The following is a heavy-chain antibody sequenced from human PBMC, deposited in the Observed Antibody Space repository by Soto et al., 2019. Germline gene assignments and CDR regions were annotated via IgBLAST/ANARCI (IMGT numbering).Heavy chain of an antibody. J-gene: IGHJ5*02. CDR3: ARHNSQWPNWFDP. V-gene: IGHV1-24*01. CDR2: FDPEDGET. D-gene: IGHD1-1*01. CDR1: GYTLTELS. Sequence: ASVKVSCKVSGYTLTELSMHWVRQAPGKGLEWMGGFDPEDGETIYAQKFRGRVTMTTDTSTNTAYMDLRSLRSDDTAVYYCARHNSQWPNWFDPWGQGTPVTVSS.